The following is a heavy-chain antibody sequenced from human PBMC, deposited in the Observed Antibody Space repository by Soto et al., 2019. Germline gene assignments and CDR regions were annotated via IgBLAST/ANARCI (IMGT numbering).Heavy chain of an antibody. J-gene: IGHJ3*02. CDR3: ATNVLMVYAAVAFDI. Sequence: ASGKVSCRGSGRTLNELYMHWVRQAPGKWLEWMGGFDPEDGETIYAQKFQGRVTMTEDTSTDTAYMELSSLRSEDTAVYYCATNVLMVYAAVAFDIWGQGTMVTVSS. CDR2: FDPEDGET. D-gene: IGHD2-8*01. CDR1: GRTLNELY. V-gene: IGHV1-24*01.